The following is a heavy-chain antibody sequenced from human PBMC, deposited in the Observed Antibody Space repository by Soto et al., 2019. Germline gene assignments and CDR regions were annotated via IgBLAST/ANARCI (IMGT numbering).Heavy chain of an antibody. CDR1: GFTFSSYA. J-gene: IGHJ6*02. D-gene: IGHD3-9*01. V-gene: IGHV3-23*01. CDR2: ISGSGGST. CDR3: AKDRVLRYFDWLSQTYGMDV. Sequence: GGSLRLSCAASGFTFSSYAMSWVRQAPGKGLEWVSAISGSGGSTYYADSVKGRFTISRDNSKNTLYLQMNSLRAEDTAVYYCAKDRVLRYFDWLSQTYGMDVWGQGTTATVSS.